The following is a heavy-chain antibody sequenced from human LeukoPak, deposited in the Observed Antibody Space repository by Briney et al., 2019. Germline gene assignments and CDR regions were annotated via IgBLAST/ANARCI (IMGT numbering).Heavy chain of an antibody. CDR1: GFTFSDYY. Sequence: AGGSLRLSCAVSGFTFSDYYMSWIRQAPGKGLEWVSYISNRGSTIYYADSVKGRFTISRDNSKNTLYLQMNSLRAEDTAVYYCARVSGYYFAHWYFDLWGRGTLVTVSS. CDR2: ISNRGSTI. CDR3: ARVSGYYFAHWYFDL. V-gene: IGHV3-11*04. J-gene: IGHJ2*01. D-gene: IGHD3-22*01.